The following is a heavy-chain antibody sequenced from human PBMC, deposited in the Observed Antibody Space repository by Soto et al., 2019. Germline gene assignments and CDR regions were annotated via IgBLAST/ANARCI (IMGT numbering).Heavy chain of an antibody. V-gene: IGHV1-69*13. J-gene: IGHJ5*02. D-gene: IGHD5-12*01. CDR1: GGTFSSYA. CDR3: ARDPRGWLRSPLGWLDP. CDR2: IIPIFGTA. Sequence: GASVKVSCKASGGTFSSYAISWVRQAPGQGLEWMGGIIPIFGTANYAQKFQGRVTITADESTSTAYMELSSLRSEDTAVYYCARDPRGWLRSPLGWLDPWGQGTLVTVYS.